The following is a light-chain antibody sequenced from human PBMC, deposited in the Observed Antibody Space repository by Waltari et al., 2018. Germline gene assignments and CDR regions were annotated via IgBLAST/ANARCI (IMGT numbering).Light chain of an antibody. CDR1: QSVLSSSNNQNY. V-gene: IGKV4-1*01. J-gene: IGKJ2*01. Sequence: DIVMTQSPDSLAVSLGERATINCKSSQSVLSSSNNQNYLAWYQQKPRQPPKLLISWASTRESGVPDRFSGSGSGTDFTLTISSLQAEDVAVYYCQQYYSLPYTFGPGTKLEIK. CDR2: WAS. CDR3: QQYYSLPYT.